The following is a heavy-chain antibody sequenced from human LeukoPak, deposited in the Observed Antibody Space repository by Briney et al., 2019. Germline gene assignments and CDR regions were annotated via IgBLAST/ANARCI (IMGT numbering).Heavy chain of an antibody. Sequence: AGESLKISCKGSGYSFTSYWISWVRQMPGKGLEWMGRIDPSDSYTNYSPSFQGHVTISADKSISTAYLQWSSLKASDTAMYYCARLSIVVGSQYYYYYGMDVWGQGTTVTVSS. V-gene: IGHV5-10-1*01. J-gene: IGHJ6*02. CDR3: ARLSIVVGSQYYYYYGMDV. D-gene: IGHD2-2*01. CDR1: GYSFTSYW. CDR2: IDPSDSYT.